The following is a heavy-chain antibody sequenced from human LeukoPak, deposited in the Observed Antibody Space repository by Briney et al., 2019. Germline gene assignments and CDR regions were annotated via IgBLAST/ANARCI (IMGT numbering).Heavy chain of an antibody. CDR1: GGSISSYY. D-gene: IGHD2-15*01. CDR3: ARGVERWRKGFDP. Sequence: SETLSLTCTVSGGSISSYYWSWIRQPLGKGLEWIGYIYHTGSTNYNPSLKSRVTISVDTSKNQFSLKLSSVTAADTAVYYCARGVERWRKGFDPWGQGTLVIVSS. J-gene: IGHJ5*02. CDR2: IYHTGST. V-gene: IGHV4-59*01.